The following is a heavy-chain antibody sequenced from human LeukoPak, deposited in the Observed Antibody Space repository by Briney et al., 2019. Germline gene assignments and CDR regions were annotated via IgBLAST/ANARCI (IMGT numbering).Heavy chain of an antibody. D-gene: IGHD6-13*01. CDR2: NIPIFGTA. Sequence: ASVKVSCKASGGTFSSYAISWVRQAPGQGLEWMGGNIPIFGTANYAQKFQGRVTITTDESTSTAYMELSSLRSEDTAVYYCARDLLPGYSSSLGDAFDIWGQGTMVTVSS. J-gene: IGHJ3*02. CDR3: ARDLLPGYSSSLGDAFDI. V-gene: IGHV1-69*05. CDR1: GGTFSSYA.